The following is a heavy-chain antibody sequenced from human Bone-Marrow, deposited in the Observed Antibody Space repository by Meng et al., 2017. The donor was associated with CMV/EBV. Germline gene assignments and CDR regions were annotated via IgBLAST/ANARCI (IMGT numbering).Heavy chain of an antibody. CDR2: INEDGSEK. CDR3: ASHYDNFVYWFDY. CDR1: RFTFNVKW. Sequence: CAASRFTFNVKWVGWVRQAPGKGLEWVANINEDGSEKDYVDSVKGRFTISRDNAKRSLFLQMDSLRAEDTAVYYCASHYDNFVYWFDYWGQGTLVTVSS. V-gene: IGHV3-7*03. J-gene: IGHJ4*02. D-gene: IGHD3-22*01.